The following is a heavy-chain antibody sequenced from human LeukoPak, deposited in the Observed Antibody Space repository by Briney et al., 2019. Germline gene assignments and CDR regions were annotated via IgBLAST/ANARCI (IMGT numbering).Heavy chain of an antibody. J-gene: IGHJ6*02. CDR2: IGISGSPT. V-gene: IGHV3-48*02. Sequence: RQXPXXXLXWISYIGISGSPTHYADSVGGRFTISRDNAKNSLYLQMNSLRDEDTAVYFCARRPYSDTSGRLSDVWGQGTTVTVSS. D-gene: IGHD3-22*01. CDR3: ARRPYSDTSGRLSDV.